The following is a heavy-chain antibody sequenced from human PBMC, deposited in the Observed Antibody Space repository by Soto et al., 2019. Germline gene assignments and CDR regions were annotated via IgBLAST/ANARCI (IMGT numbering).Heavy chain of an antibody. V-gene: IGHV1-69*13. Sequence: ASVKVSCKASGGTFSSYAISWVRQAPGQGLEWMGGIIPIFGTANYAQKFQGRVTITADESTSTAYMELSSLRSEDTAVYYCARGRGYGNWFDPWGQGTLVTVSS. D-gene: IGHD5-12*01. J-gene: IGHJ5*02. CDR2: IIPIFGTA. CDR3: ARGRGYGNWFDP. CDR1: GGTFSSYA.